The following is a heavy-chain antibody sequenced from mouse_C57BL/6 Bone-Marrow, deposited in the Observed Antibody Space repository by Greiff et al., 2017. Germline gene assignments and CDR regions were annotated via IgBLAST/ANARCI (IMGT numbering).Heavy chain of an antibody. V-gene: IGHV5-9-1*02. Sequence: EVQLVESGEGLVKPGGSLKLSCAASGFTFSSYAMSWVRQTPEKRLEWVAYISSGCDYIYYADTVKGRFTISRDNARNTLYLQMSSLKSEDTAMYYCTRDPAVVGMDYWGQGTSVTVSS. CDR1: GFTFSSYA. D-gene: IGHD1-1*01. J-gene: IGHJ4*01. CDR2: ISSGCDYI. CDR3: TRDPAVVGMDY.